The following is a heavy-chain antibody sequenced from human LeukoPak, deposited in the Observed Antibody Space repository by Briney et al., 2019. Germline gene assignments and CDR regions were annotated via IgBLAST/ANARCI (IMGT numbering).Heavy chain of an antibody. Sequence: GGSLRLSCAASGFTFSSYAMNWVRPAPGKGMEWVSAISGSGGSTYYADSGKGRFTLSRDNSKNTLYLKMNSLRAENTALYYCAKPHMITFGGIIVPDFDYWGQGTLVTVSS. CDR3: AKPHMITFGGIIVPDFDY. V-gene: IGHV3-23*01. D-gene: IGHD3-16*02. J-gene: IGHJ4*02. CDR2: ISGSGGST. CDR1: GFTFSSYA.